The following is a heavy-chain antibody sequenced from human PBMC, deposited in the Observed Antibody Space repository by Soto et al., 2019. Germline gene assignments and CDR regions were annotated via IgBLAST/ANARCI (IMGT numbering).Heavy chain of an antibody. CDR2: IKSKTDGGTT. J-gene: IGHJ4*02. Sequence: GGSLRLSCAASGFTFSNAWMSWVRQAPGKGLEWVGRIKSKTDGGTTDYAAPVKGRFTISRDDSKNTLYLQMNSLKTEDTAVYYCTTIYSSGWYGAFDYWGQGTLVTVSS. V-gene: IGHV3-15*01. D-gene: IGHD6-19*01. CDR3: TTIYSSGWYGAFDY. CDR1: GFTFSNAW.